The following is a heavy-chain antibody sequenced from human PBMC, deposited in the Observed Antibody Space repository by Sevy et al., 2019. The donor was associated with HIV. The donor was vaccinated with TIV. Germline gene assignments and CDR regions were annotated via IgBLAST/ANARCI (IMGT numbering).Heavy chain of an antibody. Sequence: GGSLTLSCAASGFTFTSHAMHWVRHAPGKGLEWVAVISYDGTNKYYADSVKGRFTISRDNSKNTLDLQMNSLRAEDTAVYYCARDYAGGFCRGGSCYSVYWGQGTLVTVSS. CDR1: GFTFTSHA. D-gene: IGHD2-15*01. CDR2: ISYDGTNK. CDR3: ARDYAGGFCRGGSCYSVY. J-gene: IGHJ4*02. V-gene: IGHV3-30-3*01.